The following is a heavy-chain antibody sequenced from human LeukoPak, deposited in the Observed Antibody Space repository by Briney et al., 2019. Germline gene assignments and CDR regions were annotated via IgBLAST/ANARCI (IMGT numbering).Heavy chain of an antibody. V-gene: IGHV3-74*03. CDR2: IKGDGSAT. Sequence: GGSLRLSCVASRLTFSSYWMHWVRHAPGKGLVWVSRIKGDGSATTYADSVKGRFTISRDNAKNTVYLQMNSLRAEDTATYYCVRDSAPAIWGQGTMVTVSS. J-gene: IGHJ3*02. D-gene: IGHD1-26*01. CDR3: VRDSAPAI. CDR1: RLTFSSYW.